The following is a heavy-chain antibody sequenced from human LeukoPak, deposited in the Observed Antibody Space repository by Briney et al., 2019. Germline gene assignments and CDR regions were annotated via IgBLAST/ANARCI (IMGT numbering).Heavy chain of an antibody. J-gene: IGHJ5*02. D-gene: IGHD3-22*01. CDR1: GFTFSSYA. Sequence: GGSLRLSCAASGFTFSSYAMHWVRQAPGKGLEWVAVISYDGSNKYYADSVKGRFTISRDNSKNTLYLQMNSLKIEDTAVYYCARAGVYYSTGDLWGQGTLVTVSS. V-gene: IGHV3-30-3*01. CDR2: ISYDGSNK. CDR3: ARAGVYYSTGDL.